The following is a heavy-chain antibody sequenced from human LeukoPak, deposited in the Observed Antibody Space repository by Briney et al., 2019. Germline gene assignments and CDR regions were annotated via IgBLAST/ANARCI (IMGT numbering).Heavy chain of an antibody. CDR3: TSHGSSGHDPLT. Sequence: SETLSLTCTVSGDSIRSYYWNWIRRPPGKGLEWIGYIYYTGSTSYNPSLKSRVTISLDTSKSQFSLRLTSVTAADTAVYYCTSHGSSGHDPLTWGQGTLVTVSS. CDR2: IYYTGST. CDR1: GDSIRSYY. D-gene: IGHD5-12*01. V-gene: IGHV4-59*08. J-gene: IGHJ4*01.